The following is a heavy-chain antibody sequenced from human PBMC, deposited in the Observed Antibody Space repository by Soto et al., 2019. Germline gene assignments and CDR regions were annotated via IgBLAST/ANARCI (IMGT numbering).Heavy chain of an antibody. Sequence: GGSLRLSCAASGFTFDDYTMHWVRQAPGKGLEWVSLISWDGGSTYYADSVKGRFTISRDNSKNSLYLQMNSLRTEDTALYYCASGVEGGMDVWGQGTTVTVSS. D-gene: IGHD1-1*01. J-gene: IGHJ6*02. CDR2: ISWDGGST. CDR3: ASGVEGGMDV. CDR1: GFTFDDYT. V-gene: IGHV3-43*01.